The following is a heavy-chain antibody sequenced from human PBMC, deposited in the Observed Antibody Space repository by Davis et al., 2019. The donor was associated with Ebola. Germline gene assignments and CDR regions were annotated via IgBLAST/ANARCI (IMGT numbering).Heavy chain of an antibody. J-gene: IGHJ3*02. CDR1: GFTFADYA. CDR3: AKDRSWNYAGGGAFDI. Sequence: PGGSLRLSCAASGFTFADYAMHWVRPAPGKGLAWVSGISWNSGSIGYADSVKGRFTISRDNAKNSLYLQMNSLRAEDTALYYCAKDRSWNYAGGGAFDIWGQGTMVTVSS. V-gene: IGHV3-9*01. CDR2: ISWNSGSI. D-gene: IGHD1-7*01.